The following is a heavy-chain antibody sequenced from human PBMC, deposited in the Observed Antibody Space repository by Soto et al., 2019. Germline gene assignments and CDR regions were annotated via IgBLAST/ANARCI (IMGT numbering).Heavy chain of an antibody. J-gene: IGHJ6*02. Sequence: QVQLQESGPGLVKPSGTLSLTCAVSGGSISSSNWGSWVRQPPGKGLEWIGEIYHSGSTNYNPSLQSRVTISVDKSKNQFSLKLSSVTAADTAVYYCERVSGSYYYGMDVWGQGTTVTVSS. CDR1: GGSISSSNW. CDR2: IYHSGST. V-gene: IGHV4-4*02. D-gene: IGHD1-26*01. CDR3: ERVSGSYYYGMDV.